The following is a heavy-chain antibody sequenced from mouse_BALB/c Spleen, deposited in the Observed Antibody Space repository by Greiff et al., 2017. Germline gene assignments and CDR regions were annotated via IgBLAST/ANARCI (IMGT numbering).Heavy chain of an antibody. Sequence: EVMLVESGGGLVKPGGSLKLSCAASGFTFSSYAMSWVRQTPEKRLEWVASISSGGSTYYPDSVKGRFTISRDNARNILYLQMSSLRSEDTAMYYCARGGYGYGYYAMDYWGQGTSVTVSS. CDR2: ISSGGST. CDR3: ARGGYGYGYYAMDY. J-gene: IGHJ4*01. D-gene: IGHD1-2*01. V-gene: IGHV5-6-5*01. CDR1: GFTFSSYA.